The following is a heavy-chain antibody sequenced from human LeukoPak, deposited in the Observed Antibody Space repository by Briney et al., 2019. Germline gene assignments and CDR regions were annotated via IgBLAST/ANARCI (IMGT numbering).Heavy chain of an antibody. J-gene: IGHJ4*02. CDR1: GFTFSNYW. CDR2: IKSDGSST. D-gene: IGHD4-17*01. Sequence: GGSLRLSCAASGFTFSNYWMHWVRQAPGKGLVWVSRIKSDGSSTTYADSVKGRFTTSRDNAKNMVYLQMNSLRAEDTAVYYCARDPFYGDADFDYWGQGTLVTVSS. V-gene: IGHV3-74*01. CDR3: ARDPFYGDADFDY.